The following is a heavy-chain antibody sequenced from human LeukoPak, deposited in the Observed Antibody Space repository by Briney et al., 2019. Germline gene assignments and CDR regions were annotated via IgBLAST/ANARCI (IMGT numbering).Heavy chain of an antibody. CDR2: IYYSGST. Sequence: SETLSLTCTVSGDSISSADYYWTWIRQPPGKGLELVGFIYYSGSTKYNPSLKSRVTISAATSKTQFSLRLSYATAADTAVYYCARIRRPHWYLDLWGRGTLVTVSS. D-gene: IGHD3-3*01. CDR1: GDSISSADYY. CDR3: ARIRRPHWYLDL. J-gene: IGHJ2*01. V-gene: IGHV4-30-4*08.